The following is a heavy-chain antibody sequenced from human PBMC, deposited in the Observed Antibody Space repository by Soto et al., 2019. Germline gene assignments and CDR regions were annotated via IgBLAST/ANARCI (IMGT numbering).Heavy chain of an antibody. J-gene: IGHJ2*01. V-gene: IGHV3-74*03. CDR3: ARQLDGDPDWYLDL. CDR1: GFTFTSYY. D-gene: IGHD4-17*01. CDR2: ISVDGGRT. Sequence: EVQLVESGGGLVQPGGSLRLSCAASGFTFTSYYMHWVRQAPGKGLVWVSLISVDGGRTVYADSVRGRFTISRDNAKNTVYLQMNSLRAEDTAVYDCARQLDGDPDWYLDLWGRGTLVTVSS.